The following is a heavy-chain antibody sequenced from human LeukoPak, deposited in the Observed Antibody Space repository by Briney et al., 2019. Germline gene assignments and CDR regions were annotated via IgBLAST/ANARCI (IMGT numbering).Heavy chain of an antibody. CDR1: GFAFNDFA. J-gene: IGHJ4*02. CDR3: AKSSIMFAAGRLGSIDF. V-gene: IGHV3-33*06. CDR2: IWRDGSHK. Sequence: PGRSLTLSCAASGFAFNDFAMYWVRQAPGKGLDWVAVIWRDGSHKYYAHSIKGRFTISRDNSKSTLYLQMSSLRAEDTAVYYCAKSSIMFAAGRLGSIDFWGQGTLVTVSS. D-gene: IGHD1-26*01.